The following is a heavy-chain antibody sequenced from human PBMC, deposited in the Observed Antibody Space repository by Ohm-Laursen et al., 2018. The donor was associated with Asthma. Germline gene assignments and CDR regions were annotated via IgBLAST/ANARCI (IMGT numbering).Heavy chain of an antibody. CDR2: ISYDGSNK. J-gene: IGHJ4*02. Sequence: SLRLSCSASGFTFSSYAMHWVRQAPGKGLEWVAVISYDGSNKYYADSVKGRFTISRDNSKNTLYLQMNSLRAEDTAVYCCATPSFGGVILYYFDYWGQGTLVTVSS. CDR1: GFTFSSYA. V-gene: IGHV3-30-3*02. CDR3: ATPSFGGVILYYFDY. D-gene: IGHD3-16*01.